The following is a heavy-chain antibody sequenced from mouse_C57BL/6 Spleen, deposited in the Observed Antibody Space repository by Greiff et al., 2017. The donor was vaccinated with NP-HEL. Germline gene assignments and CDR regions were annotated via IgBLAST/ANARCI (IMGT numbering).Heavy chain of an antibody. Sequence: QVQLQQSGPELVKPGASVKISCKASGYAFSSSWMNWVKQRPGKGLEWIGQIYPGDGDTNYNGKFKGKATLTADKSSSTAYMQLSSLTSEDSAVYFCARNPDYYGSSNWFAYWGQGTLVTVSA. CDR1: GYAFSSSW. V-gene: IGHV1-80*01. J-gene: IGHJ3*01. CDR3: ARNPDYYGSSNWFAY. CDR2: IYPGDGDT. D-gene: IGHD1-1*01.